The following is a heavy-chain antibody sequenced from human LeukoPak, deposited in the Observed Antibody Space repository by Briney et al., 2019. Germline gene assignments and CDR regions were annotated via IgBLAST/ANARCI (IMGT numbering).Heavy chain of an antibody. CDR3: ARNYDTFDH. Sequence: SETLSLTCTVSGGSISSSSYYWSWVRQPPGKGLEWIGYVSYSGSTNYNPSLKSRVTISVDTSKNQFSLKLSSVTAADTAVYYCARNYDTFDHWGQGTLVTVSS. CDR2: VSYSGST. J-gene: IGHJ4*02. V-gene: IGHV4-61*01. D-gene: IGHD3-22*01. CDR1: GGSISSSSYY.